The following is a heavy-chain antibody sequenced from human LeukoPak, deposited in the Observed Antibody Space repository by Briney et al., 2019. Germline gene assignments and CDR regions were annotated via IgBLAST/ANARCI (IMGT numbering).Heavy chain of an antibody. CDR1: GGSISSYY. Sequence: SETLSLTCTVSGGSISSYYWSCIRQPPRRRLEWIGHIYYSGSTNYNPSLKSRVTISVDTSKNQFSLKLSSVTAADTAVYYCASRSSIWSGYQDTLYYFDSWGQGTLVTVSS. J-gene: IGHJ4*02. D-gene: IGHD3-3*01. CDR2: IYYSGST. V-gene: IGHV4-59*01. CDR3: ASRSSIWSGYQDTLYYFDS.